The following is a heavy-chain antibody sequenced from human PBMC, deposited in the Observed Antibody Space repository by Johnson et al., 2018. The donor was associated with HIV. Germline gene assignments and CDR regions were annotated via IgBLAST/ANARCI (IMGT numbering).Heavy chain of an antibody. Sequence: VQLVESGGGLVQPGGSLRLSCAASGFTVSSNYMSWVRQAPGKGLEWVSVISSGGSTYYADSVKGRFTISRDNSKNTMYLQMNSLRAEDTAVYYCAKEVGWLGDAFDIWGQGTMVTVSS. D-gene: IGHD6-19*01. V-gene: IGHV3-66*01. CDR3: AKEVGWLGDAFDI. CDR2: ISSGGST. J-gene: IGHJ3*02. CDR1: GFTVSSNY.